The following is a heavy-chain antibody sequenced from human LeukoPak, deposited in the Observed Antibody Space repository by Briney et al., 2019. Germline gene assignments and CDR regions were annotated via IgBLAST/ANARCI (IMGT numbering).Heavy chain of an antibody. Sequence: QPGGSLRLSCAASGFTFSAYAMTWVRQAPGKGLEWVSSIIASGSSTFYADSVKGRFTIFRDNSKNILYLQMNGLRAEDTALYYCAKYTSGWYEDYWGRGTLVTVSS. V-gene: IGHV3-23*01. J-gene: IGHJ4*02. CDR2: IIASGSST. D-gene: IGHD6-19*01. CDR3: AKYTSGWYEDY. CDR1: GFTFSAYA.